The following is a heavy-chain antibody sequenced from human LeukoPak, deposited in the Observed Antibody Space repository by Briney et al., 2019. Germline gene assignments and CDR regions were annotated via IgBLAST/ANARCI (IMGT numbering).Heavy chain of an antibody. J-gene: IGHJ4*02. Sequence: GGSLRLSCAASGFTFSSYWMSWVRQAPGKGLEWVANIKQDGSEKYYVDSVKGRFTISRDNAKNSLYLQMNSLRAEDTAVYYCARAVTRFLEWLPYYFDYWGQGTLVTVSS. CDR2: IKQDGSEK. CDR1: GFTFSSYW. V-gene: IGHV3-7*01. D-gene: IGHD3-3*01. CDR3: ARAVTRFLEWLPYYFDY.